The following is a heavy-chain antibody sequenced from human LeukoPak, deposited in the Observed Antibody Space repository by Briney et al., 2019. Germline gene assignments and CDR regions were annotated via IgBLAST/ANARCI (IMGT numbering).Heavy chain of an antibody. D-gene: IGHD5-18*01. CDR2: IYYSGST. J-gene: IGHJ4*02. CDR1: GGSISSYY. Sequence: SETLSLTCTVSGGSISSYYWSWIRQPPGKGLEWIGYIYYSGSTNYNPSLKSRVTISVDTSKNQFSLKLSSVTAADTAVYYCARAYVDTAMVFDYWGQGTLVTVFS. V-gene: IGHV4-59*01. CDR3: ARAYVDTAMVFDY.